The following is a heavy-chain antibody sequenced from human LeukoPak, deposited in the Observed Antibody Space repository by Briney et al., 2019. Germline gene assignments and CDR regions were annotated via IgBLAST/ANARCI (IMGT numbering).Heavy chain of an antibody. CDR1: GGTFSSYA. V-gene: IGHV1-69*04. CDR3: ARPSSSWYEGGFDY. D-gene: IGHD6-13*01. J-gene: IGHJ4*02. CDR2: IIPILGIA. Sequence: GASVKVSCKASGGTFSSYAISWVRQAPGQGLEWMGRIIPILGIANYAQKFQGRVTIIADKSTSTAYMELSSLRSEDTAVYYCARPSSSWYEGGFDYWGQGTLVTVSS.